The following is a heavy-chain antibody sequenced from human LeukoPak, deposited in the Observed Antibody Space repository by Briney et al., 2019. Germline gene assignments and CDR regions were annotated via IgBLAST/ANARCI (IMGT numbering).Heavy chain of an antibody. D-gene: IGHD3-10*01. V-gene: IGHV3-7*01. CDR1: GFTFMTYW. Sequence: GGSLRLSCAASGFTFMTYWMSWVRQAPGKGLEWVANIKQDVSEKYYVDSVKGRFTISRDNAKNSLYLQMNSLRAEDTAVYYCAKDLHYGSADYWGQGTLVTVSS. CDR2: IKQDVSEK. J-gene: IGHJ4*02. CDR3: AKDLHYGSADY.